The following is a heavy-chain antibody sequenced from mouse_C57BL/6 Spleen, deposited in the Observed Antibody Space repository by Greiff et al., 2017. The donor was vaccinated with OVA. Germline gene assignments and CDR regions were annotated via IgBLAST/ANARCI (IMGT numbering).Heavy chain of an antibody. Sequence: VQLQQSGAELVRPGTSVKMSCTASGYTFTNYWIGWAKQRPGHGLEWIGDIYPGGGYTNYNEKFKGKATLTADKSSSTAYMQFSSLTSEDSAIYYCARWDDYDVDYWGQGTTLTVSS. V-gene: IGHV1-63*01. CDR1: GYTFTNYW. D-gene: IGHD2-4*01. J-gene: IGHJ2*01. CDR2: IYPGGGYT. CDR3: ARWDDYDVDY.